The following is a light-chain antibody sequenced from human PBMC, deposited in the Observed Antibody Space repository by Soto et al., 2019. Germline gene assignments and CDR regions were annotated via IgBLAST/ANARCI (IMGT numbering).Light chain of an antibody. Sequence: DIHMTQSPSSLSASLEDRVTITCRASQSISNHLNWYQQKPGKAPKLLIFAASSLQSGVPSRFSGSRSGPDFTLTISSLQPEDFATYYCQQSYSTPPGTFGQGTKVDI. V-gene: IGKV1-39*01. CDR3: QQSYSTPPGT. CDR1: QSISNH. CDR2: AAS. J-gene: IGKJ1*01.